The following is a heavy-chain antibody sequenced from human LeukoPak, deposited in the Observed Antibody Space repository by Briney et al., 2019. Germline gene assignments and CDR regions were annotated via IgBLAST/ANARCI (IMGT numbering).Heavy chain of an antibody. Sequence: ASVKVSCKASGYTFTSYYMHWVRQAPGQGLEWMGIINPSGGSTSYAQKFQGRVTMTRDTSTSTGYMKLSSLRSENTAVYYCARDLADIVVVVAAPYYCYGMDVWGKGTTVTVSS. V-gene: IGHV1-46*01. D-gene: IGHD2-15*01. CDR2: INPSGGST. J-gene: IGHJ6*04. CDR1: GYTFTSYY. CDR3: ARDLADIVVVVAAPYYCYGMDV.